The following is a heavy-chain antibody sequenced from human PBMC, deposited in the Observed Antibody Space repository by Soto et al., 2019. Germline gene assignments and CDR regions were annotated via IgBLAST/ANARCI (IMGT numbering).Heavy chain of an antibody. CDR2: VSGSGDKT. Sequence: EVQLLDSGGGLVQPGGSLRLSCAASGFIFKHYAMNWIRQAPGKGLEWVSSVSGSGDKTYYADSVKGRFTISRDNSKNTLYLDMSSLRAEDTAIYYCATSWFDFLYPCDYWGQGALVLVSS. CDR1: GFIFKHYA. J-gene: IGHJ4*02. CDR3: ATSWFDFLYPCDY. D-gene: IGHD3-10*01. V-gene: IGHV3-23*01.